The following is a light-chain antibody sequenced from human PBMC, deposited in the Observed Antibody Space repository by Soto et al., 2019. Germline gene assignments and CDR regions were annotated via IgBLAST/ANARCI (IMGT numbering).Light chain of an antibody. CDR1: QSVSSSY. Sequence: EIVLTQSPATLSLSPGERATLSCRASQSVSSSYLAWYQQKPGQAPRLLIYDASNRATGIPDRFSGSGSGRKYSLITIRRQPDDEVVYYYQQQNYSPPWTFGQGTKVEI. J-gene: IGKJ1*01. CDR3: QQQNYSPPWT. CDR2: DAS. V-gene: IGKV3D-20*02.